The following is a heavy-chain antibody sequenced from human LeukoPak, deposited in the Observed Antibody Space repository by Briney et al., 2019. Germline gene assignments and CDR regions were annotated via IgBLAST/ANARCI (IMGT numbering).Heavy chain of an antibody. CDR1: GFDISYNY. CDR2: IHTGGTT. D-gene: IGHD3-10*01. V-gene: IGHV3-53*01. CDR3: ARVWFGYFFQ. Sequence: GGSLRLFCVASGFDISYNYVGWVRQAPGKGLEWVSVIHTGGTTHYADSAKGRFTISKDNSNNTVYLQMNSVRVEDTAVYYCARVWFGYFFQWGQGALVTVSS. J-gene: IGHJ4*02.